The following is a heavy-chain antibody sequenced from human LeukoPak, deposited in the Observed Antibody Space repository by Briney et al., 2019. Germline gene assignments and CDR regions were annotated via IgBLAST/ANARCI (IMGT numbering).Heavy chain of an antibody. J-gene: IGHJ4*02. V-gene: IGHV1-69*02. CDR1: GGTFSSYT. D-gene: IGHD3-22*01. CDR3: ARGQWLLPLDY. CDR2: IIPILGIA. Sequence: ASVKVSCKASGGTFSSYTISWVLQAPGQGLEWMGRIIPILGIANYAQKFQGRVTITADKSTSTAYMELSSLRSEDTAVYYCARGQWLLPLDYWGQGTLVTVSS.